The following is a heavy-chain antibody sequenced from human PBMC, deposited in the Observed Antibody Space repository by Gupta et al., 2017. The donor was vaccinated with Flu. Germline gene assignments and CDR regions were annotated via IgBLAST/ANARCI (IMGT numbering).Heavy chain of an antibody. CDR2: IWYDGSNK. Sequence: QVQLVESGGDVVQPGRSRRLSCAASGFTFISYGMHWGRQAPGKGLEWVAVIWYDGSNKYYADSVKGRFTISRDNSKNTLYLQMNSLRAEDTAVYYCARDRLYDSSGYYTNWFDPWGQGTLVTVSS. D-gene: IGHD3-22*01. J-gene: IGHJ5*02. V-gene: IGHV3-33*01. CDR3: ARDRLYDSSGYYTNWFDP. CDR1: GFTFISYG.